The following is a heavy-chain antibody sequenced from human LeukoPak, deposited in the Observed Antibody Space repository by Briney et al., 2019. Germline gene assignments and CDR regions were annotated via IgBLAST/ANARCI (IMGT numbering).Heavy chain of an antibody. CDR2: ISYDGSNK. V-gene: IGHV3-30*18. Sequence: PGRSLRLSCAASGFTFSSYGMHWVRQAPGKGLEWVAVISYDGSNKYYADSVKGRFTISRDNSKNTLYLQMNSLRAEDTAVYYCAKGRDREEPLDYWGQGTLATVSS. CDR3: AKGRDREEPLDY. CDR1: GFTFSSYG. D-gene: IGHD1-14*01. J-gene: IGHJ4*02.